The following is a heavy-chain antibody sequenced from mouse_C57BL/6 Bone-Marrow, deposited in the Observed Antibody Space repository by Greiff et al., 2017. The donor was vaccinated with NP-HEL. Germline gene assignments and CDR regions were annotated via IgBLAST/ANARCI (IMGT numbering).Heavy chain of an antibody. CDR1: GFTFSDYY. D-gene: IGHD2-4*01. J-gene: IGHJ2*01. CDR3: ARERLRLFDY. Sequence: EVKLVESEGGLVQPGSSMKLSCTASGFTFSDYYMAWVRQVPEKGLEWVANINYDGSSTYYLDSLKSRFIISRDNAKNILYLQMSSLKSEDTATYYCARERLRLFDYWGQGTTLTVSS. CDR2: INYDGSST. V-gene: IGHV5-16*01.